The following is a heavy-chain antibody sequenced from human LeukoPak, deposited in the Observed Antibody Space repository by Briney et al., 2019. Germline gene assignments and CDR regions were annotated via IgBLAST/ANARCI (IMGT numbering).Heavy chain of an antibody. CDR2: INHSGST. CDR3: ARGSNPLKWFYHRIQFDY. J-gene: IGHJ4*02. D-gene: IGHD3-22*01. V-gene: IGHV4-34*01. CDR1: GGSISSYY. Sequence: PSETLSLTCTVSGGSISSYYWSWIRQPPGKGLEWIGEINHSGSTNYNPSLKSRVTISVDTSKNQFSLKLSSVTAADTAVYYCARGSNPLKWFYHRIQFDYWGQGTLVTVSS.